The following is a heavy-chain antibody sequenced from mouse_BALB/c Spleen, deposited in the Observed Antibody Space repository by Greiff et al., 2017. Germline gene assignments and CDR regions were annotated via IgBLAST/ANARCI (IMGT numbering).Heavy chain of an antibody. CDR2: ISYDGSN. CDR1: GYSITSGYY. CDR3: ARDTYRYDETPFEY. J-gene: IGHJ2*01. Sequence: EVQLQESGPGLVKPSQSLSLTCSVTGYSITSGYYWNWIRQFPGNKLEWMGYISYDGSNNYNPSLKNRISITRDTSKNQFFLKLNSVTTEDTATYYCARDTYRYDETPFEYWGQGTTLTVSS. D-gene: IGHD2-14*01. V-gene: IGHV3-6*02.